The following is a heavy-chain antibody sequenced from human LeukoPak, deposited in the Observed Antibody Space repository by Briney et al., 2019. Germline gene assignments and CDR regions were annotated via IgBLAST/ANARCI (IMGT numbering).Heavy chain of an antibody. V-gene: IGHV4-59*02. Sequence: KPSETLSLTCTVSGGSVSSYYWSWIRRPPGRGLEWIAYLSHSGSSDSNPSLTSRVTTLVDTSKNQFSLKLTSVTAADTAVYYCARARYANAWYAFDIWGHGTMVTVSS. J-gene: IGHJ3*02. CDR2: LSHSGSS. CDR3: ARARYANAWYAFDI. CDR1: GGSVSSYY. D-gene: IGHD2-2*01.